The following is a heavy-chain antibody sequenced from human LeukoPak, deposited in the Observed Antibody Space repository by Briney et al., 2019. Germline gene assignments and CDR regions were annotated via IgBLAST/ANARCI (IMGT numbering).Heavy chain of an antibody. CDR2: ISSSNTL. V-gene: IGHV3-48*03. CDR1: GFTFSSNE. J-gene: IGHJ4*02. D-gene: IGHD3-10*01. CDR3: ARDHYYGSGSFDY. Sequence: GGSLRLSCAASGFTFSSNEMNWVRQAPGKGLEWISYISSSNTLYYADSVKGRFTISRDNANNSLYLQMNSLRAEDTAVYYCARDHYYGSGSFDYWGQGTLVTVSS.